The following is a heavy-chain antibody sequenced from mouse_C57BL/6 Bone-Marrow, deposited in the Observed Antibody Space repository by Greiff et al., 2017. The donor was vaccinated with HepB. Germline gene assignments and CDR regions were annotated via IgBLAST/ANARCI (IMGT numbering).Heavy chain of an antibody. Sequence: VKLVESGPGILQPSQTLSLTCSFSGFSLSTFGMGVGWIRQPSGKGLEWLAHIWWDDDKYYNPALKSRLTISKDTSKNQLFLKIANVDTADTATYYCARLITTVVASYWYFDVWGTGTTVTVSS. D-gene: IGHD1-1*01. CDR1: GFSLSTFGMG. J-gene: IGHJ1*03. CDR3: ARLITTVVASYWYFDV. CDR2: IWWDDDK. V-gene: IGHV8-8*01.